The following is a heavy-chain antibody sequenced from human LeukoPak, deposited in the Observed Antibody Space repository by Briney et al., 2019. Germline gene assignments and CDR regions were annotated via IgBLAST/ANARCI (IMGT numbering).Heavy chain of an antibody. CDR2: ISSAGTII. D-gene: IGHD6-19*01. CDR1: GFTFGTYS. J-gene: IGHJ4*02. Sequence: GRSLRLSCAASGFTFGTYSMHWVRQGPGKGLEWVAIISSAGTIINYADSVKGRFSISRDNSKNTLYLQMDSLRVEDTAVYYCAKDHRWLVDYWGQGSLVTVSS. CDR3: AKDHRWLVDY. V-gene: IGHV3-30-3*01.